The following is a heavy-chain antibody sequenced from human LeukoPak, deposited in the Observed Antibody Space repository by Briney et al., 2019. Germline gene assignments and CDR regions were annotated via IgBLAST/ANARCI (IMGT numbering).Heavy chain of an antibody. V-gene: IGHV4-4*07. CDR3: ARDYLVGAPLDS. CDR1: GVSITNSY. J-gene: IGHJ4*02. Sequence: PSDTLSLTCTVSGVSITNSYGAWIRQPAGGGREWIGRMYISGSTNYNPSLKSRVSISIDKPKNQFSLKLTSVTAADTAVYYCARDYLVGAPLDSWGQGTLVTVSS. D-gene: IGHD1-26*01. CDR2: MYISGST.